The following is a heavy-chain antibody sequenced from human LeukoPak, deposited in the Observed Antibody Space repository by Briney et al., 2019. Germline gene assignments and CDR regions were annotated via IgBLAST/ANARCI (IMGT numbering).Heavy chain of an antibody. D-gene: IGHD5-18*01. V-gene: IGHV5-51*01. J-gene: IGHJ3*01. CDR1: GYSFATYW. CDR2: VKPGDSDI. CDR3: VRLADYTTIWSYNAFDL. Sequence: GESLKISCQGSGYSFATYWIGWVRQMSGKGLEWVAIVKPGDSDIRYSPSFQGQVTISADKSITTAYLKWNNLKASDTAMYYCVRLADYTTIWSYNAFDLWGQGTMVTVSS.